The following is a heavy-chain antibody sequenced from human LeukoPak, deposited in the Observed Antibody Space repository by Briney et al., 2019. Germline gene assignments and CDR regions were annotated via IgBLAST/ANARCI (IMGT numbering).Heavy chain of an antibody. Sequence: PGGSLRLSCAASGFTFSSYAMGWVRHAPGERLEWVSAIDWAATNTPYADSVKGRFTISRDNSKNTLYLQMNSLRGEDTAIYYCAKGTTEDPRVYNYWGQGTLVTVSS. V-gene: IGHV3-23*05. CDR1: GFTFSSYA. CDR2: IDWAATNT. J-gene: IGHJ4*02. CDR3: AKGTTEDPRVYNY. D-gene: IGHD2-8*01.